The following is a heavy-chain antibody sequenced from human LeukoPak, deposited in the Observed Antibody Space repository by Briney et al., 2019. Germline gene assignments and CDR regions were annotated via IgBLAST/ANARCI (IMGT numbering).Heavy chain of an antibody. J-gene: IGHJ3*02. V-gene: IGHV4-34*01. Sequence: SETLSLTCAVYGGSFSGYYWSWIRQPPGKGLEWIGEINHSGSTNYNPSLKSRVTISVDTSKNQFSLKLSSVTAAGTAVYYCARGGRITIFGPSGRPHAFDIWGQGTMVTVSS. D-gene: IGHD3-3*01. CDR2: INHSGST. CDR3: ARGGRITIFGPSGRPHAFDI. CDR1: GGSFSGYY.